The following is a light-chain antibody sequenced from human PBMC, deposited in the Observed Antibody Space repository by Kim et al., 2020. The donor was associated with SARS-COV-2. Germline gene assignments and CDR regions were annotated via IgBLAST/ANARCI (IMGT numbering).Light chain of an antibody. Sequence: AWSPGERATLSCRASQSVSNYLAWYQQKPGHAPRLLIYDASNRATGIPARFSGSGSGTDFTLTISSLEPEDFAVYYCQQRSNWITFGQGTRLEIK. CDR3: QQRSNWIT. V-gene: IGKV3-11*01. CDR2: DAS. J-gene: IGKJ5*01. CDR1: QSVSNY.